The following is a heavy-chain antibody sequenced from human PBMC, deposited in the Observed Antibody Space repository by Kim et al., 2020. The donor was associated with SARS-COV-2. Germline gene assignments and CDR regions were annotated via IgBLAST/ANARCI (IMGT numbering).Heavy chain of an antibody. V-gene: IGHV1-69*01. CDR3: ARDPIYDSINPFDY. D-gene: IGHD3-3*01. J-gene: IGHJ4*02. Sequence: AQKFQGRVTITADESTSTAYMELSSLRSEDTAVYYCARDPIYDSINPFDYWGQGTLVTVSS.